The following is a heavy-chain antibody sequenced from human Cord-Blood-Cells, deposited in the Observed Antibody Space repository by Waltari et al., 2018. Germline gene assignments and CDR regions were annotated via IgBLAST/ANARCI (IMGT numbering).Heavy chain of an antibody. Sequence: HWVRQAPGKGLKWVAVISYDGSNKYYADSVKGRFTISRDNSKNTLYLQMNSLRTEDTAVYYCARERDAFDIWGQGTMVTVSS. V-gene: IGHV3-30-3*01. CDR3: ARERDAFDI. CDR2: ISYDGSNK. J-gene: IGHJ3*02.